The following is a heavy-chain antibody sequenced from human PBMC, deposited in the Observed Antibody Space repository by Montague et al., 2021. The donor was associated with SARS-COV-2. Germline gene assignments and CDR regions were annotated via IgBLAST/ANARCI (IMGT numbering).Heavy chain of an antibody. CDR2: ISSSGGGRTK. CDR3: ARDRDWDDWCGMDV. CDR1: GFIFSRYE. D-gene: IGHD2-21*01. J-gene: IGHJ6*02. V-gene: IGHV3-48*03. Sequence: SLRLSRAASGFIFSRYEMNWVRQAPGKGLEWISYISSSGGGRTKHYTYXVRGRFTISRDNAKNSLYLQMNSLRVEDTAIYYCARDRDWDDWCGMDVWGQGTTVTVSS.